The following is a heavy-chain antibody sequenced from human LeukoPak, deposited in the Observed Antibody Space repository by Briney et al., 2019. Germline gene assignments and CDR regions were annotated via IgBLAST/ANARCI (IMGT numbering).Heavy chain of an antibody. CDR3: ARDTVREYCSGGSCYVDY. Sequence: PGGSLRLSCAASGFTFSSYWMSWVRQAPGKGLEWVANIKQNGSEKYYVDSVKGRFTISRDNAKNSLYLQMNSLRVEDTAVYYCARDTVREYCSGGSCYVDYWGQGTLVTVSS. J-gene: IGHJ4*02. V-gene: IGHV3-7*01. CDR1: GFTFSSYW. D-gene: IGHD2-15*01. CDR2: IKQNGSEK.